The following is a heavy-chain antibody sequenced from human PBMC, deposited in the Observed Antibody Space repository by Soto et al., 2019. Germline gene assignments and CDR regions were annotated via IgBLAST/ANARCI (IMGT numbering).Heavy chain of an antibody. D-gene: IGHD2-8*02. CDR3: ARDKITGLFDY. CDR2: INHSGST. J-gene: IGHJ4*02. Sequence: QVQLQQWGAGLLKPSETQSLTCAVYGGSFSGYYWTWIRHPPGTGLEWIGEINHSGSTNYNPSLKSRVTLSVDTSKNQFSLKLTSVTAADTAVYYCARDKITGLFDYWGQGTLGTGSS. CDR1: GGSFSGYY. V-gene: IGHV4-34*01.